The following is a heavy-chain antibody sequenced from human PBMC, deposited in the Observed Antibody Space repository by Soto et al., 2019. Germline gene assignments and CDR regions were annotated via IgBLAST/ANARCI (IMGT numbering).Heavy chain of an antibody. Sequence: QVQLVESGGGLVKPGGSLRLSCAASGFTFSDYYMSWIRQAPGKGLGWVSYMSSSSSYTNYADSVKGRFTISRDNAKNSLYLQMNSLRAEDTAVYYCARDSVYYGDYELNYFDYWGQGTLVTVSS. V-gene: IGHV3-11*05. D-gene: IGHD4-17*01. CDR1: GFTFSDYY. CDR2: MSSSSSYT. CDR3: ARDSVYYGDYELNYFDY. J-gene: IGHJ4*02.